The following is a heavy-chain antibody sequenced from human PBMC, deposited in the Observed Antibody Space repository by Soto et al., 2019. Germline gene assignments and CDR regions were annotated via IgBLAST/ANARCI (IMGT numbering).Heavy chain of an antibody. CDR1: GFTFSTYW. CDR2: INTDGSST. Sequence: EVQLVESGGGLVQPGGSLRISCAASGFTFSTYWMHWVRQAPGKGLEWVSRINTDGSSTAYADSVKGRFTISRDNAKNTLYLQMNNLRAEDTAVYYCARDRAWDGYNPGDYWGQGTLVTVSS. CDR3: ARDRAWDGYNPGDY. D-gene: IGHD5-12*01. J-gene: IGHJ4*02. V-gene: IGHV3-74*01.